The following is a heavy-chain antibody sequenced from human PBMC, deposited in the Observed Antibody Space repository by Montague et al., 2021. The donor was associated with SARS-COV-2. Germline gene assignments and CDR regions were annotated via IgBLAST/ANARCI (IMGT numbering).Heavy chain of an antibody. CDR1: GTSFSGYY. J-gene: IGHJ6*03. CDR3: ARLRDGVVPSPILGVGPYYSYYYMDV. D-gene: IGHD3-10*01. V-gene: IGHV4-34*01. Sequence: SETLSLTCAVHGTSFSGYYWNWIRQPPGKGLEWIGEINHGGSTKYSPSLKSRLTISADTSKNQFSLKLTSVAAADTAVYYCARLRDGVVPSPILGVGPYYSYYYMDVWGRVITVTVSS. CDR2: INHGGST.